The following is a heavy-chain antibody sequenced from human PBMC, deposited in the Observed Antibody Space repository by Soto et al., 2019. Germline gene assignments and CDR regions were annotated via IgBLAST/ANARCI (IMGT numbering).Heavy chain of an antibody. J-gene: IGHJ4*02. CDR1: GFTFSSYS. Sequence: PGGSLRLSCAASGFTFSSYSMNWVRQAPGKGLEWVSSISSSSSYIYYADSVKGRFTISRDNAKNSLYLQMNSLRAEDTAVYYCARGLFYYDSSGYLGYWGQRTLVTVSS. CDR2: ISSSSSYI. D-gene: IGHD3-22*01. CDR3: ARGLFYYDSSGYLGY. V-gene: IGHV3-21*01.